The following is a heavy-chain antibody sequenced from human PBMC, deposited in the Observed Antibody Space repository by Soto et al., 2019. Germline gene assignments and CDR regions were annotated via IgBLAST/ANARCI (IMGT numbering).Heavy chain of an antibody. CDR1: GFTFDDYA. CDR2: ISWNSGSI. V-gene: IGHV3-9*01. Sequence: GGSLRLSCAASGFTFDDYAMHWVRQAPGKGLEWVSGISWNSGSIGYADSVKGRFTISRDNAKNSLYLQMNSLRAEDTALYYSAKDIERGVVHSSSWNYYYYGMDVWGQGTTVTVSS. J-gene: IGHJ6*02. D-gene: IGHD6-13*01. CDR3: AKDIERGVVHSSSWNYYYYGMDV.